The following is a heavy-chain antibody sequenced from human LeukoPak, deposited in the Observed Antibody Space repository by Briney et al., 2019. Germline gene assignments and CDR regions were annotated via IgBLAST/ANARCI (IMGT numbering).Heavy chain of an antibody. CDR2: INPNSGGT. CDR1: GYTFTGYY. D-gene: IGHD4-11*01. Sequence: GASVKVSCKASGYTFTGYYMHWVRQAPGQGLEWMGWINPNSGGTNYAQKFQGRVTMTRDTSISTAYMELSRLRSDDTAVYYCVRDYDYSNFWFDPWGQGTLVTVSS. CDR3: VRDYDYSNFWFDP. V-gene: IGHV1-2*02. J-gene: IGHJ5*02.